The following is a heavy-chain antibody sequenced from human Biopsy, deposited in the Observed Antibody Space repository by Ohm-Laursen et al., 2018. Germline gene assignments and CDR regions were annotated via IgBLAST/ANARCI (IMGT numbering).Heavy chain of an antibody. J-gene: IGHJ4*02. CDR3: ARDRSSGSYSPSDY. CDR2: IIPIFGTA. V-gene: IGHV1-69*13. D-gene: IGHD1-26*01. CDR1: GGTFSSHA. Sequence: SVKVSCKASGGTFSSHAISWVRQAPGQGLEWMGGIIPIFGTAEYAQNFQGRLTITADDSTSTSYMDLISLRSEDTAVYYCARDRSSGSYSPSDYWGQGTLVTVSS.